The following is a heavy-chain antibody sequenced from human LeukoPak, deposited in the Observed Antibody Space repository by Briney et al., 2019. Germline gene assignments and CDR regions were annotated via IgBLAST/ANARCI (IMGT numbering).Heavy chain of an antibody. V-gene: IGHV4-4*07. CDR1: GGSISSYY. Sequence: KPSETLSLTCTVSGGSISSYYWSWIRQPAGKGLEWIGRTSTSGRTNYNPSLESRVTMSLDTSKNQFSLKLSSVTAADTAVYYCARHLAGTVWYINLWGRGTLVTVSS. CDR2: TSTSGRT. CDR3: ARHLAGTVWYINL. D-gene: IGHD6-19*01. J-gene: IGHJ2*01.